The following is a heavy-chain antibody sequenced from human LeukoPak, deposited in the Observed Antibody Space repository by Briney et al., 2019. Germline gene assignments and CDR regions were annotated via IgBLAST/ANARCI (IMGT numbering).Heavy chain of an antibody. J-gene: IGHJ4*02. Sequence: ASVKVSCKASVYTFTSYYMHWVRQAPGQGLERMGIINPSGGSTSYAQKFQGRVTMTRDTSTSTVYMELSSLRSEDTAVYYCARGPLGSSSWYFLDPYFDYWGQGTLVTVSS. CDR3: ARGPLGSSSWYFLDPYFDY. CDR2: INPSGGST. V-gene: IGHV1-46*01. D-gene: IGHD6-13*01. CDR1: VYTFTSYY.